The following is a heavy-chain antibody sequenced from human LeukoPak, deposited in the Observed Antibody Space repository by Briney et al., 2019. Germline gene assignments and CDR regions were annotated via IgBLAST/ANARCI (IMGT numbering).Heavy chain of an antibody. CDR2: IYYSGST. J-gene: IGHJ4*02. CDR1: GCSISSYY. V-gene: IGHV4-59*01. CDR3: ARENPVDTAIDS. D-gene: IGHD5-18*01. Sequence: SETLSLTCTVSGCSISSYYWSWIRQPPGKGLEWIGYIYYSGSTNYNPSLKSRVTISVDTSKNHFSLKLSSVTAADTAVYYCARENPVDTAIDSWGQGTLVTVSS.